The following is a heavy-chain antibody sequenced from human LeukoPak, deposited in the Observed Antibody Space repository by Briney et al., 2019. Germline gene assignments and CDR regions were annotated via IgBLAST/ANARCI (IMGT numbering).Heavy chain of an antibody. D-gene: IGHD6-13*01. CDR2: IYHSGST. CDR3: ARGGSSSWLEYYFDY. J-gene: IGHJ4*02. Sequence: SETLSLTCAVSGGSISGSNWWSWVRQPPGKGLEWIGEIYHSGSTNYNPSLKSRVTISVDKSKNQFSLKLSSVTAADTAVYYCARGGSSSWLEYYFDYWGQGTLVTVSS. V-gene: IGHV4-4*02. CDR1: GGSISGSNW.